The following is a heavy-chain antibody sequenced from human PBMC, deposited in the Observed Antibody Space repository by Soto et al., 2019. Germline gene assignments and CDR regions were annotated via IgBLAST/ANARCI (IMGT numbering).Heavy chain of an antibody. J-gene: IGHJ4*02. V-gene: IGHV3-64D*06. CDR2: ISSNGGST. CDR1: GITVSSYA. Sequence: GGSLRLSCSASGITVSSYAMHWSREAPWKRLQYVSAISSNGGSTYYADSVKGRFTISRDNSKNTLYLQMSSLRAEDTAVYYCVKGRSIAARPGSGWPPGYWGQGTLVTVSS. D-gene: IGHD6-6*01. CDR3: VKGRSIAARPGSGWPPGY.